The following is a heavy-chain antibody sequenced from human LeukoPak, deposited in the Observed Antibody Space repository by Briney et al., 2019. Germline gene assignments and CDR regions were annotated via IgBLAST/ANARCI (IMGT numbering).Heavy chain of an antibody. CDR2: IKQDGTEK. J-gene: IGHJ4*02. Sequence: GGSLRLSCVGSESVFSNYWISWIRQAPGKGLEWVANIKQDGTEKYYLDSVKGRFTVSRDNSKNTLFLQMNSLRAEDTAVYYCAKDGGLWVSAHWGDSWGRGTLVTVSS. V-gene: IGHV3-7*05. CDR3: AKDGGLWVSAHWGDS. D-gene: IGHD7-27*01. CDR1: ESVFSNYW.